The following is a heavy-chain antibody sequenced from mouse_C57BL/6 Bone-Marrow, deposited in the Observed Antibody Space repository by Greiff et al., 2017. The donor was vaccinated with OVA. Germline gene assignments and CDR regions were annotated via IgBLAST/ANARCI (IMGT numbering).Heavy chain of an antibody. D-gene: IGHD2-4*01. Sequence: QVQLQQSGAELARPGASVKLSCKASGYTFTSYGISWVKQRTGPGLEWIGEIYPRSGNTYYNEKFKGKATLTADKSSSTAYMELRSLTSEDSAVYFCARYSIYYDYDFYWYFDVWGTGTTVTVSS. CDR3: ARYSIYYDYDFYWYFDV. V-gene: IGHV1-81*01. CDR1: GYTFTSYG. J-gene: IGHJ1*03. CDR2: IYPRSGNT.